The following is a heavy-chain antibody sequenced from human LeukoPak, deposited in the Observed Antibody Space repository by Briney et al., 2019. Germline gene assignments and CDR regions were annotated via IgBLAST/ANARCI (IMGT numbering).Heavy chain of an antibody. D-gene: IGHD5-12*01. CDR2: ISGSGGST. CDR1: GFTFSSYA. V-gene: IGHV3-23*01. Sequence: PGGSLRLSCAASGFTFSSYAMSWVRQAPGKGLEWVSAISGSGGSTYYADSVKGRFTISRDNSKNTLYLQMNSLRAEDTAVYYCARATAVATYAFDIWGQGTMVTVSS. CDR3: ARATAVATYAFDI. J-gene: IGHJ3*02.